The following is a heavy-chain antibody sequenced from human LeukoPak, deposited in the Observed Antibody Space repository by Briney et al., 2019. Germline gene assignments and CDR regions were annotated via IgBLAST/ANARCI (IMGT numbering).Heavy chain of an antibody. CDR1: GFTFSSYE. Sequence: GGSLRLSCAASGFTFSSYEMNWVRQAPGKGLEWVSYISSSGSTIYYADSVKGRFTISRDNAKNSLYLQMNSLRAEDTAVYYCARGVGIVGANYYYYMDVWGKGTTVTVSS. V-gene: IGHV3-48*03. D-gene: IGHD1-26*01. CDR2: ISSSGSTI. J-gene: IGHJ6*03. CDR3: ARGVGIVGANYYYYMDV.